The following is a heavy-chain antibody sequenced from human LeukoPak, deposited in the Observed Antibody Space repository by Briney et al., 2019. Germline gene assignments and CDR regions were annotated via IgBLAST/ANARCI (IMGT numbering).Heavy chain of an antibody. CDR1: GYSISSGYY. J-gene: IGHJ4*02. Sequence: PSETLSLTCAVSGYSISSGYYWGWIRQPPGKGLEWIGSIYHSGSTYYNPSLKSPVTISVDTSTNQYSLKPSSVTAADTAVYYSARHRDYSTSDYCGQGPLVPVSS. CDR2: IYHSGST. V-gene: IGHV4-38-2*01. D-gene: IGHD6-6*01. CDR3: ARHRDYSTSDY.